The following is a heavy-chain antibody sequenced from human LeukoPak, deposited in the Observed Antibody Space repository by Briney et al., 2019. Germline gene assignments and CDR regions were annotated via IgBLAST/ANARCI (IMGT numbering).Heavy chain of an antibody. CDR2: ISSSSSYI. D-gene: IGHD3-9*01. CDR3: AREYYDILTGLGAPFYYYYGMDV. Sequence: GGSLRLSCAASGFTFSSYSMNWVRQAPGKGLEWVSSISSSSSYIYYADSVKGRFTISRDNAKNSLYLQMNSLRAEDTAVYYCAREYYDILTGLGAPFYYYYGMDVWGQGTTVTVSS. CDR1: GFTFSSYS. J-gene: IGHJ6*02. V-gene: IGHV3-21*01.